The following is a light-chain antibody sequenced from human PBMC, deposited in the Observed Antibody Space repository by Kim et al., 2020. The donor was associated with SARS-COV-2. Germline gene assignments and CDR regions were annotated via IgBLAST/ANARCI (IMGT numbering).Light chain of an antibody. CDR1: SNDVGANHY. V-gene: IGLV2-14*03. Sequence: SLGQSITISCTGSSNDVGANHYVSWYRHHPGKAPKLMIYDVSLRPSGVSNRFSGSKSGNTASLSISGLQAEDEADYYCSTYTGSVVFGGGTQLTVL. CDR3: STYTGSVV. J-gene: IGLJ2*01. CDR2: DVS.